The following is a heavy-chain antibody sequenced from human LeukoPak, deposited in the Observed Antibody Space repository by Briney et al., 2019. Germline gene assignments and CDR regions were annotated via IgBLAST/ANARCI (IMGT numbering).Heavy chain of an antibody. D-gene: IGHD2-21*02. CDR1: GFTLSSKY. V-gene: IGHV3-66*01. J-gene: IGHJ4*02. Sequence: GGSLPLSCAASGFTLSSKYMSWVRQAPGKGLEWVSVIYSGGGSTFYADSVKGRFTFSRDNSKNTLFLQMNSLRAQDTAVYYCATDEGDSGGLDYWGQGTL. CDR2: IYSGGGST. CDR3: ATDEGDSGGLDY.